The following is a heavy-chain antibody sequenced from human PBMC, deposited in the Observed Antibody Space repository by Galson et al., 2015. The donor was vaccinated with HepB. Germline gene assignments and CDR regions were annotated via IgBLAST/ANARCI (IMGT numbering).Heavy chain of an antibody. CDR3: ATADHRVTVTLDGTPYYYYYYAMDV. J-gene: IGHJ6*02. V-gene: IGHV1-2*06. D-gene: IGHD4-17*01. CDR2: INPKTGGT. CDR1: GYTFTDYY. Sequence: SVKVSCKASGYTFTDYYMHWVRQAPGRRLEWMGRINPKTGGTNYAQKFQGRVTMTRDTSITTAYMELNSLRSGDTALYYCATADHRVTVTLDGTPYYYYYYAMDVWGQGTTVTVSS.